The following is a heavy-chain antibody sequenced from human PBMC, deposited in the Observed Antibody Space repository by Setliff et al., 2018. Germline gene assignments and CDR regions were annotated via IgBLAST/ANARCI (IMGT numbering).Heavy chain of an antibody. CDR1: GGSISSGSYY. V-gene: IGHV4-61*09. J-gene: IGHJ6*03. CDR2: IYSSGST. CDR3: ARDLYSSSSGGFYYYYYYMDV. Sequence: SETLSLTCTVSGGSISSGSYYWSWIRQPAGKGLEWIGHIYSSGSTNYNPSLKSRVTIXXXRSXNQFXXXXXXXXXXXTAAYYCARDLYSSSSGGFYYYYYYMDVWGKGTTVTVSS. D-gene: IGHD6-6*01.